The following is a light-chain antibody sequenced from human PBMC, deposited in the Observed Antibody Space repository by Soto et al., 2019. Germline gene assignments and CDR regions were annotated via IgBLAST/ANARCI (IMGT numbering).Light chain of an antibody. Sequence: EVVLTQSPATLSLSPGERATLSCRASQSVSSYLVWYQQKPGQAPRLLIFDISNRATGIPARFSGGGSGTDFTITISSLEPEDFAVYYCQQRYNWPFTFGGGTKVEIK. J-gene: IGKJ4*01. V-gene: IGKV3-11*01. CDR1: QSVSSY. CDR3: QQRYNWPFT. CDR2: DIS.